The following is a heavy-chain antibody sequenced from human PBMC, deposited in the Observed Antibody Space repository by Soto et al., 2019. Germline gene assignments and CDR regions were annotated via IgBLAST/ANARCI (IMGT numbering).Heavy chain of an antibody. CDR2: FYSSGSI. Sequence: SETLSLTCFVSGYSITAGGYYWSWIRHHPGKGLEWIGSFYSSGSIIYNPSLRSRVSISGDTSGNQFSMSLTSVTAADTARYYCARMYSSGSGWFHPWGQGTLVTVSS. D-gene: IGHD6-19*01. J-gene: IGHJ5*02. CDR1: GYSITAGGYY. CDR3: ARMYSSGSGWFHP. V-gene: IGHV4-31*03.